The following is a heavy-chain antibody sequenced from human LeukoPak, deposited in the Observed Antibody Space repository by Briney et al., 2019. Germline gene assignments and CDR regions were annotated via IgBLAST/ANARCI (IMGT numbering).Heavy chain of an antibody. J-gene: IGHJ4*02. Sequence: SETLSLTCTVSGGSISSYYWSWIRQPPGKGLEWIGYIYYTGSTNYNPSLKSRVTISVDTSKNQFSLKLSSVTAADTAVYYCARVGWGYYYDSSGYSSYWGQGTLVTVSS. CDR3: ARVGWGYYYDSSGYSSY. CDR1: GGSISSYY. V-gene: IGHV4-59*12. D-gene: IGHD3-22*01. CDR2: IYYTGST.